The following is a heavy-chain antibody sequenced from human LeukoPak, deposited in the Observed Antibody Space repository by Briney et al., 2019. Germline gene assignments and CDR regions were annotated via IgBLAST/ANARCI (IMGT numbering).Heavy chain of an antibody. CDR3: ARFTGYSYGERFYYFDY. D-gene: IGHD5-18*01. V-gene: IGHV4-39*01. CDR2: IYYSGTT. J-gene: IGHJ4*02. Sequence: SETLSLTCTVSGGSTSSSSYYWGWIRQPPGKGLEWIGSIYYSGTTYYNPSLKSRVTISVDMSKNQFSLKLSSVTAADTAVYYCARFTGYSYGERFYYFDYWGQGTLVTVSS. CDR1: GGSTSSSSYY.